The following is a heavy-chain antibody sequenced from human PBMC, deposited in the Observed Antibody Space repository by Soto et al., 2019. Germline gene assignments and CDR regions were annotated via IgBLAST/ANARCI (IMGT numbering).Heavy chain of an antibody. CDR2: IKQDGSEK. Sequence: GGSLRLSCAASGFTFSSYWMSWVRQAPGKGLEWVANIKQDGSEKYYVDSVKGRFTISRDNAKNSLYLQMNSLRAEDTAVYYCARDGGWAVVTPYYYGMDVWGQGTTVTVSS. D-gene: IGHD2-21*02. CDR3: ARDGGWAVVTPYYYGMDV. V-gene: IGHV3-7*03. CDR1: GFTFSSYW. J-gene: IGHJ6*02.